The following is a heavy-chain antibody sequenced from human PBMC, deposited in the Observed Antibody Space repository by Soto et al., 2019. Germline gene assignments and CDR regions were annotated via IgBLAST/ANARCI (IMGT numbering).Heavy chain of an antibody. J-gene: IGHJ4*02. CDR2: ISAYNGNT. CDR3: ARGGTPIDC. V-gene: IGHV1-18*01. Sequence: QVQLVQSGAEVKKPGASVKVSCKTSGYTFTNFGLSWVRQAPGQGLEWMGWISAYNGNTNYAQNFQGRVTMTTDTSTSPAYRELRSLGSDDTAVYYCARGGTPIDCWGQGTLVTVSS. D-gene: IGHD3-16*01. CDR1: GYTFTNFG.